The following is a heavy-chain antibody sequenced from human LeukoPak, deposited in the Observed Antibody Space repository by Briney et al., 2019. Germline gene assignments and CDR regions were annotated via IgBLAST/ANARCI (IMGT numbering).Heavy chain of an antibody. CDR2: IYYGGST. CDR1: GGSISSHY. J-gene: IGHJ4*02. D-gene: IGHD5/OR15-5a*01. Sequence: SETLSLTCTVSGGSISSHYWSWIRQPPGKGLEWIGYIYYGGSTNYNPSLKSRVTISVDTSKNQFSLKLSSVTAADTAVYHCARVLDLVSSHFDYWGQGTLVTVSS. CDR3: ARVLDLVSSHFDY. V-gene: IGHV4-59*11.